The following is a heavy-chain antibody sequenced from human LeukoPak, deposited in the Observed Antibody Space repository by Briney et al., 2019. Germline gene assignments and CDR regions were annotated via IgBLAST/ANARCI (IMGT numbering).Heavy chain of an antibody. D-gene: IGHD3-10*01. CDR2: IYYSGST. V-gene: IGHV4-39*01. Sequence: SETLSLTCTVSGGSISSSSYYWGWIRQPPGKGLEWIGSIYYSGSTYYNPSLKSRVAISVDTSKNQFSLKLSSVTAADTAVYYCAINYYGSGSYYNGMIDYWGQGTLVTVSS. CDR3: AINYYGSGSYYNGMIDY. CDR1: GGSISSSSYY. J-gene: IGHJ4*02.